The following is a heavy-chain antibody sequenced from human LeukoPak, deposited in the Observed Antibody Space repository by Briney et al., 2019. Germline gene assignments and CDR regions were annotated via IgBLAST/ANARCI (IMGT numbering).Heavy chain of an antibody. J-gene: IGHJ4*02. V-gene: IGHV4-31*03. Sequence: SEALSLTCTVSGGSISSGGYYWSWIRQHPGKGLEWIGYIYYSGSTYYNPSLKSRVTISVDTSKNQFSLKLSSVTAADTAVYYCARRGDGYNYFDYWGQGTLVTVSS. CDR1: GGSISSGGYY. D-gene: IGHD5-24*01. CDR3: ARRGDGYNYFDY. CDR2: IYYSGST.